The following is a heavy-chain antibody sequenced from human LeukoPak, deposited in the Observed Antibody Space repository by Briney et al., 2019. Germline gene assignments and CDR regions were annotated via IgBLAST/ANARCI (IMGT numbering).Heavy chain of an antibody. Sequence: SETLSLTCIVSGDSISSTSYYWAWIRRPPGKGLEWIGMIFYSGSAYYTPPLRGRVTLSVDTSRNQFSLNLISVTAADTGVYFCARQQSDTSLFDPWGQGTLVTVSS. V-gene: IGHV4-39*01. J-gene: IGHJ5*02. D-gene: IGHD2-21*02. CDR3: ARQQSDTSLFDP. CDR2: IFYSGSA. CDR1: GDSISSTSYY.